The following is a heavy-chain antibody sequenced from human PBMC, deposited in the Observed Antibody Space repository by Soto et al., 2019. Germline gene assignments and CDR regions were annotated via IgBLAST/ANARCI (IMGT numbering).Heavy chain of an antibody. D-gene: IGHD6-6*01. Sequence: EVQLVESGGGLVKPGGSLRLSCAASGFTFSSFTMNWVRQAPGKGLEWVSAISSNSAYIYYANSVKGRFTISRDNARISRYLQMNSLKAEDTAVYYCTRDAGGGSSSAGWFDPWGQGTLVTVSS. J-gene: IGHJ5*02. CDR1: GFTFSSFT. CDR2: ISSNSAYI. CDR3: TRDAGGGSSSAGWFDP. V-gene: IGHV3-21*06.